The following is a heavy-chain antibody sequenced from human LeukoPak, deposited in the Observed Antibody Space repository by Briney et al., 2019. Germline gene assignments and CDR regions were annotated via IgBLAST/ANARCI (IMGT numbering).Heavy chain of an antibody. CDR1: GGSISSGSYY. CDR2: IYTSGST. Sequence: TASQTLSLTCTVSGGSISSGSYYWSWIRQPAGKGLEWIGRIYTSGSTNYNPSLKSRVTISVDTSKNQFSLNLSSVTAADTAVYYCASGPGRSCSGGTCPNWFDPWGQGTLVTVSS. CDR3: ASGPGRSCSGGTCPNWFDP. J-gene: IGHJ5*02. D-gene: IGHD2-15*01. V-gene: IGHV4-61*02.